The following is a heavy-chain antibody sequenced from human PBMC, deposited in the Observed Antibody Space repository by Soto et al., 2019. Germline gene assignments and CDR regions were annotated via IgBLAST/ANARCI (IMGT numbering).Heavy chain of an antibody. CDR2: ISSSSSYI. J-gene: IGHJ2*01. V-gene: IGHV3-21*01. CDR3: AIRYCSGGSCYTFDWYFDL. CDR1: GFTFSSYS. D-gene: IGHD2-15*01. Sequence: EVQLVESGGGLVKPGGSLRLSCAASGFTFSSYSMNWVRQAPGKGLEWVSSISSSSSYIYYADSVKGRFTISRDNAKNSLYLQMNSLRAEDTAVYYCAIRYCSGGSCYTFDWYFDLWGRGTLVTVSS.